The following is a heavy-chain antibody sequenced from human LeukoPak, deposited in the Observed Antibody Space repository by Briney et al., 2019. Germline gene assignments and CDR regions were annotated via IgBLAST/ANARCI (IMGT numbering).Heavy chain of an antibody. J-gene: IGHJ4*02. D-gene: IGHD2-8*01. CDR2: ISGSGVST. CDR3: ARDVFFDY. V-gene: IGHV3-23*01. CDR1: GFTFRNYA. Sequence: PGGSLRLSCAASGFTFRNYAMSWVRQAPGKGLEGVSGISGSGVSTYYADSVKGRLTISRDNSKNTLYLQMNSLRAEDTAVYHCARDVFFDYWGQGTLVTVSS.